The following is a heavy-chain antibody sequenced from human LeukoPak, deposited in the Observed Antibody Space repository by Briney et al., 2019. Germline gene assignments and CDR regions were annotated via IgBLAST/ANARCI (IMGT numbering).Heavy chain of an antibody. D-gene: IGHD4-17*01. V-gene: IGHV3-53*05. CDR3: VGHTTRITIFDY. CDR1: EFIVSSNY. CDR2: FYSGGTT. Sequence: PGGPLRLSCIASEFIVSSNYISWIRQAPGKGLEWISAFYSGGTTYYADSVKGRFSISTDNSKNTVYLQMNSLRADDTAVYYRVGHTTRITIFDYWGQGTLVTVSA. J-gene: IGHJ4*02.